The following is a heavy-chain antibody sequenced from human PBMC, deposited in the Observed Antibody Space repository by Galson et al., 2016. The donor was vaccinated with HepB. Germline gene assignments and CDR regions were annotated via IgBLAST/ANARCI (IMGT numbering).Heavy chain of an antibody. Sequence: LRLSCAASRFAFTNYSMHWVRRAPGKGLEWVSIISYDGTKIFYADSVKGRFTISRDNSKNTLYLQMDSLRVEDTAVYYCAKAVVGTGTNWFDPWGQGTLVTVSS. J-gene: IGHJ5*02. D-gene: IGHD1/OR15-1a*01. V-gene: IGHV3-30*18. CDR1: RFAFTNYS. CDR3: AKAVVGTGTNWFDP. CDR2: ISYDGTKI.